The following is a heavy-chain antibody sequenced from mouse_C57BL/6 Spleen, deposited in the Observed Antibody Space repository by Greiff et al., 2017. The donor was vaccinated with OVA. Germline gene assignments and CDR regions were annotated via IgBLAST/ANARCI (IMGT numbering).Heavy chain of an antibody. V-gene: IGHV1-59*01. Sequence: QVQLQQPGAELVRPGTSVKLSCKASGYTFTSYWMHWVKQRPGQGLEWIGVIDPSDSYTNYNQKFKGKATLTVDTSSSTAYMQLSSLTSEDSAVYYCARFITTVVATDYYFDYWGQGTTLTVSS. J-gene: IGHJ2*01. D-gene: IGHD1-1*01. CDR2: IDPSDSYT. CDR1: GYTFTSYW. CDR3: ARFITTVVATDYYFDY.